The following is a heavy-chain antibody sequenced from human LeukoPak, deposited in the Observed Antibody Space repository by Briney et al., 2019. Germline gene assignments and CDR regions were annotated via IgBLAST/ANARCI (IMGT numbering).Heavy chain of an antibody. J-gene: IGHJ4*02. Sequence: GGSLRLSCAASGFTFSSYGMHWVRQAPGKGLEWVAVISYDGSNKYYADSVKGRFTISRDNSKNTLYLQMNSLRAEDTAVYYCARDRAMGYGGTQDKLDYWGQGTLVTVSS. CDR1: GFTFSSYG. V-gene: IGHV3-30*03. CDR2: ISYDGSNK. CDR3: ARDRAMGYGGTQDKLDY. D-gene: IGHD4-23*01.